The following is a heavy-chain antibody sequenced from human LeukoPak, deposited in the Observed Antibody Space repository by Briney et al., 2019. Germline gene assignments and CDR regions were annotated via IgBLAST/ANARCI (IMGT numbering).Heavy chain of an antibody. CDR2: ISGSGDST. D-gene: IGHD6-13*01. CDR1: GFTFSSYA. V-gene: IGHV3-23*01. J-gene: IGHJ4*02. CDR3: AKLDGSSWLYYFDY. Sequence: PGGSLRLSCAASGFTFSSYAMSWVRQAPGKGLEWVSIISGSGDSTYYADSVKGRFTISRDNSKNTLYLQMNSLRAEDTAVYHCAKLDGSSWLYYFDYWGQGTLVTVSS.